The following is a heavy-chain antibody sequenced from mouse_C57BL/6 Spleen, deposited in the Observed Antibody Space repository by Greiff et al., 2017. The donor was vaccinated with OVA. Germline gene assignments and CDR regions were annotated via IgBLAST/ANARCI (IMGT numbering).Heavy chain of an antibody. Sequence: QVQLQQSGAELVKPGASVKISCKASGYAFSSYWMNWVKQRPGKGLEWIGQIHPGDGDTNYNGKFKGKATLTADKSSSTAYMQLSSLTSEDSAVYFCARSPDSSGYDAYWGQGTLVTVSA. D-gene: IGHD3-2*02. CDR2: IHPGDGDT. J-gene: IGHJ3*01. CDR1: GYAFSSYW. V-gene: IGHV1-80*01. CDR3: ARSPDSSGYDAY.